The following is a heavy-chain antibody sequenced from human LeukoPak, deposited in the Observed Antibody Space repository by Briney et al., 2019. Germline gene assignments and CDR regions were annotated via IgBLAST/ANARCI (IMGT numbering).Heavy chain of an antibody. Sequence: PSETLSLTCAVYGGSFSGYYWSWIRQPPGKGLEWIGEINHSGSTNYNPSLKSRVTISVDTSKNQFSLKLSSVTAADTAVYYCARRVPLYYDILTSMDYWGQGTLVTVSS. V-gene: IGHV4-34*01. J-gene: IGHJ4*02. D-gene: IGHD3-9*01. CDR2: INHSGST. CDR3: ARRVPLYYDILTSMDY. CDR1: GGSFSGYY.